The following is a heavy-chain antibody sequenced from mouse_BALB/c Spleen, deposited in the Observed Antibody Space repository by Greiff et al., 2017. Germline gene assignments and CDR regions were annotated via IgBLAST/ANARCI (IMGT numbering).Heavy chain of an antibody. CDR3: TRDGSQLGLYYFDY. J-gene: IGHJ2*01. CDR1: GFTFSSYT. Sequence: EVMLVESGGGLVKPGGSLKLSCAASGFTFSSYTMSWVRQTPEKRLEWVATISSGGSYTYYPDSVKGRFTISRDNAKNTLYLQMSSLKSEDTAMYYCTRDGSQLGLYYFDYWGQGTTLTVSS. CDR2: ISSGGSYT. D-gene: IGHD4-1*02. V-gene: IGHV5-6-4*01.